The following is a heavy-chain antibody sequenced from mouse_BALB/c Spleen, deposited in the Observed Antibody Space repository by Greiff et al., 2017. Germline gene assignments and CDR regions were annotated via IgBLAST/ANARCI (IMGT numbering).Heavy chain of an antibody. CDR3: AREIELRLRGFAY. Sequence: QVQLQQSGAELVRPGTSVKVSCKASGYAFTNYLIEWVKQRPGQGLEWIGVINPGSGGTNYNEKFKGKATLTADKSSSTAYMQLSSLTSDDSAVYFCAREIELRLRGFAYWGQGTLVTVSA. CDR2: INPGSGGT. CDR1: GYAFTNYL. V-gene: IGHV1-54*01. J-gene: IGHJ3*01. D-gene: IGHD1-2*01.